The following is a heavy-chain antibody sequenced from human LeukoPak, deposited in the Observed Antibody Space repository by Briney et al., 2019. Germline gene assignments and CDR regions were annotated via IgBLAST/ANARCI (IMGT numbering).Heavy chain of an antibody. V-gene: IGHV3-48*02. CDR3: ARANSLMFRGVITYFDS. CDR1: GFTFSSYG. J-gene: IGHJ4*02. Sequence: QPGGSLRLSCAASGFTFSSYGMYWVRQAPGKGLDYVAYISDSSAIIYYGDSVKGRFTISRDNAKNSLYLQMNRLRDEDTAVYFCARANSLMFRGVITYFDSWGQGTLVTVSS. D-gene: IGHD3-10*01. CDR2: ISDSSAII.